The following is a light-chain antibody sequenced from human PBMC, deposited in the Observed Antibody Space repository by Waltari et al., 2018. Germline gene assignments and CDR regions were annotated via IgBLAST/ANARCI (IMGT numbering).Light chain of an antibody. CDR3: MILYNNAVV. CDR1: SAISFGAYK. J-gene: IGLJ3*02. CDR2: YRSDSDN. V-gene: IGLV5-45*01. Sequence: QAVLTQPASLSASPGASVSLTCTLRSAISFGAYKIYCYPQTPGRPPQFLLRYRSDSDNRQGSGVPSRFSGSKDFSANAGILLISGLQSADEADYYCMILYNNAVVFGGGTKLTVL.